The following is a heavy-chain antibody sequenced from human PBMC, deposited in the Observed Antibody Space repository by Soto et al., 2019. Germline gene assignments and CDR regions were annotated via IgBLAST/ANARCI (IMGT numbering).Heavy chain of an antibody. CDR2: INPNSGGT. D-gene: IGHD7-27*01. Sequence: ASVKVSCKASGYTFTGYYMHWVRQAPGQGLEWMGWINPNSGGTNYAQKFQGWVTMTRDTSISTAYMELSRLRSDDTAVYYCARGGKKTGDYYYYYMDVWGKGTTVTVSS. CDR1: GYTFTGYY. J-gene: IGHJ6*03. CDR3: ARGGKKTGDYYYYYMDV. V-gene: IGHV1-2*04.